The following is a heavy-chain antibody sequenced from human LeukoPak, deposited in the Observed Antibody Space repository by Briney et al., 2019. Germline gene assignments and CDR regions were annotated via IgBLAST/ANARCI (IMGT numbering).Heavy chain of an antibody. Sequence: ASVKVSCKASGYTFTSYYMHWVRQAPGQGLEWMGIIDPSGGSTSYAQKFQGRVTMTRDTSTSTVYMELSSLRSEDTAVYYCARDGYSSGWSSAEYFQHWGQGTLVTVSS. CDR3: ARDGYSSGWSSAEYFQH. CDR2: IDPSGGST. D-gene: IGHD6-19*01. V-gene: IGHV1-46*01. J-gene: IGHJ1*01. CDR1: GYTFTSYY.